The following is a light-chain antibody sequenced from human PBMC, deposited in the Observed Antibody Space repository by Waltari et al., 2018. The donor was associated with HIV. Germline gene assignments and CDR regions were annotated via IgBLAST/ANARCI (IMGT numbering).Light chain of an antibody. CDR1: QDIKKN. CDR3: LQHNSVPRT. CDR2: SVS. J-gene: IGKJ1*01. V-gene: IGKV1-17*02. Sequence: DIQMTQSPSSLSAFVGARVTITCRSSQDIKKNLGWYQHRPGKGPKRLLHSVSEFHPGTPPRFRGGGSGTQFFLSIDDLRPEDVATYFCLQHNSVPRTFGQGT.